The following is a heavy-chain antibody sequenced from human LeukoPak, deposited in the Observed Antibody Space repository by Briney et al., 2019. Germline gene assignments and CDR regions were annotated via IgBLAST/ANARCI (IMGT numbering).Heavy chain of an antibody. CDR1: GFTFTSSA. CDR2: IVVGSGNT. J-gene: IGHJ6*02. V-gene: IGHV1-58*02. CDR3: AAGYCSSTSCYVPYYYYGIDV. Sequence: TSVKVSCKASGFTFTSSAMQWVRQARGQLLEWIGWIVVGSGNTNYAQKFQERVTITRDMSTSTAYMELSSLRSEDTAVYYCAAGYCSSTSCYVPYYYYGIDVWGQGTTVTVSS. D-gene: IGHD2-2*01.